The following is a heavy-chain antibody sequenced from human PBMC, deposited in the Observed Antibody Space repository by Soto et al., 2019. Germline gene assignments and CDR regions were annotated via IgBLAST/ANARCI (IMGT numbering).Heavy chain of an antibody. CDR2: ISADNGNT. CDR3: AREDFGSSWYV. V-gene: IGHV1-18*01. D-gene: IGHD6-13*01. Sequence: AASVKASCKVSGYTFTSYGISWVRQAPGQWPEWIGWISADNGNTNYAQKIQRRVTMTTDTSTSTAYMELRRLRSADTAVYYCAREDFGSSWYVLGQGTRGTVSS. J-gene: IGHJ6*02. CDR1: GYTFTSYG.